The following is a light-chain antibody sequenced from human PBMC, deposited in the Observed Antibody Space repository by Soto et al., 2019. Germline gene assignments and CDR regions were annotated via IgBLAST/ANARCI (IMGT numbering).Light chain of an antibody. Sequence: DVQRTHSPYTLSASVGDRVTITCRASQSIGTYVNWYQQKPGKAPDLLIYAASSLQSGVPSTFSGSGSGTDFTLTISSLQPEDFATYYCQQDNSYPWTFGQGTKVDIK. CDR1: QSIGTY. V-gene: IGKV1-39*01. CDR3: QQDNSYPWT. CDR2: AAS. J-gene: IGKJ1*01.